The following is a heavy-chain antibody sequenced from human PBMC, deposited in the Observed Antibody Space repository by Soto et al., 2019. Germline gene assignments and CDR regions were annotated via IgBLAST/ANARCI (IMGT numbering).Heavy chain of an antibody. D-gene: IGHD3-3*01. J-gene: IGHJ5*02. CDR1: GFTFSDYY. CDR3: ARDRLQLSGWFDP. V-gene: IGHV3-11*01. CDR2: ISHSGTTI. Sequence: QMQLVESAGGLVRPGGSLRLSCAASGFTFSDYYMSWIHQAPGKGLEWVSYISHSGTTIYYADSVRGRFTISRDNAKNSLSLQMNSLTSEDTAVYYCARDRLQLSGWFDPWGQGTLVIVSS.